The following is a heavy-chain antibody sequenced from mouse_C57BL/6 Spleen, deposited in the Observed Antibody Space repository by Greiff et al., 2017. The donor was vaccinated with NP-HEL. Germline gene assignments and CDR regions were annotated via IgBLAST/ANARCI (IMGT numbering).Heavy chain of an antibody. Sequence: VQLQQSGAELARPGASVQLSCKASGYTFTSYGLSWVKQRTGQGLGWIGEIYPRSSNTYYNEKFKGKATLTADKSASTADMERRSLTSEDSAVYFCARSDYDGGRFAYWGQGTLVTVSA. J-gene: IGHJ3*01. CDR1: GYTFTSYG. CDR3: ARSDYDGGRFAY. D-gene: IGHD2-4*01. CDR2: IYPRSSNT. V-gene: IGHV1-81*01.